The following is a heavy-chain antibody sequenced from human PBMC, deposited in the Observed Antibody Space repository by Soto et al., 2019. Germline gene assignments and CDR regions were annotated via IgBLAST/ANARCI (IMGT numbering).Heavy chain of an antibody. Sequence: QVQLQESGPGLAKPSGTLSLTCAVSSGSISSSNWWSWVRQPPGKGLEWIGEIYHSGSTNYNPSLKSRVTISVDKSKNQFSLKLSSVTAADTAVYYCARGMTTVTTAGAEYFQHWGQGTLVTVSS. CDR1: SGSISSSNW. V-gene: IGHV4-4*02. CDR3: ARGMTTVTTAGAEYFQH. CDR2: IYHSGST. D-gene: IGHD4-17*01. J-gene: IGHJ1*01.